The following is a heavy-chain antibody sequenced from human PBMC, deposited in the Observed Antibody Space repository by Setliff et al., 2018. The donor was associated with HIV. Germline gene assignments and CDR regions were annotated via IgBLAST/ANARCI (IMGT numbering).Heavy chain of an antibody. J-gene: IGHJ5*02. CDR2: VLPSGNS. V-gene: IGHV4-34*12. CDR1: GGPSSGFY. Sequence: SETLSLTCAVYGGPSSGFYWSWIRQSPERGLEWIGEVLPSGNSNYNPSFKSRVAISVDRSKSQFSLRLTSVTAADTAIYYCARSIHGGGSEPFDTWGQGILVTVSS. D-gene: IGHD3-10*01. CDR3: ARSIHGGGSEPFDT.